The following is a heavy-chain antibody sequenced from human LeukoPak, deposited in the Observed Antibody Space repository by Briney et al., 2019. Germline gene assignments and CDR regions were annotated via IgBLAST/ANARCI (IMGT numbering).Heavy chain of an antibody. D-gene: IGHD3-10*01. CDR2: IKQDGSEK. J-gene: IGHJ5*02. CDR1: GFTFSSYW. CDR3: ARDLITMVRGVSFPKFDP. Sequence: GGSLRLSCAASGFTFSSYWMSWVRQAPGKGLEWVANIKQDGSEKYYVDSVKGRFAISRDNAKNSLYLQMNSLRAEDTAVYYCARDLITMVRGVSFPKFDPWGQGTLVTLSS. V-gene: IGHV3-7*01.